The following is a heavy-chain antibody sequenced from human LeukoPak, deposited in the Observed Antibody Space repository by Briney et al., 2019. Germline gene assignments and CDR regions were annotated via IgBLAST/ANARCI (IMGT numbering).Heavy chain of an antibody. CDR3: AREGSAKYGNYFDY. D-gene: IGHD1-26*01. J-gene: IGHJ4*02. Sequence: ASVKVSCKASGYTFTSYGISWVRQAPGQGLEWMGWISAYNGNTNYAQKLQGRVTMTTDTSTSTAYMELSSLRSEDTAVCYCAREGSAKYGNYFDYWGQGTLVTVSS. CDR1: GYTFTSYG. CDR2: ISAYNGNT. V-gene: IGHV1-18*01.